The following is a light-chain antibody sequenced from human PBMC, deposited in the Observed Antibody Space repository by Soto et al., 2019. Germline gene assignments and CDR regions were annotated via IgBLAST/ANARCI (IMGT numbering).Light chain of an antibody. V-gene: IGLV1-51*01. CDR1: SSNIGGNS. J-gene: IGLJ1*01. Sequence: VLTQPPSVSAAPGQKVTISCSGSSSNIGGNSVSWYQQLPGTAPKLLIYDDNKRPSGIPDRFSGSKSGTSATLGFTGFQTGDEADYYCGSWDSRLSDYVFGHGTKVTV. CDR3: GSWDSRLSDYV. CDR2: DDN.